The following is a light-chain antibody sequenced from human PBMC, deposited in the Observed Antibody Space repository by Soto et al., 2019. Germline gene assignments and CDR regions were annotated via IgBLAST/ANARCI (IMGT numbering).Light chain of an antibody. CDR3: QHYTLYSAP. J-gene: IGKJ2*01. CDR1: QDIYTY. CDR2: DAS. Sequence: RLTQSPSSLSASVGDTVTISCRASQDIYTYLAWYQQKPGKAPTLLIFDASSLHHGVPPRFAGSGSGSEFTLTINRLQADAFATYYCQHYTLYSAPFGQGT. V-gene: IGKV1-5*01.